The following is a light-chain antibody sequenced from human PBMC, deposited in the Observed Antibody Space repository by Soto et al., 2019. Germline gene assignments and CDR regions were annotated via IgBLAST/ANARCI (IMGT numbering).Light chain of an antibody. J-gene: IGLJ2*01. CDR3: QSYTSSLSPVV. CDR1: SSNIVAGYD. Sequence: QSVLTQPPSVSGAPGQRVTISCTGSSSNIVAGYDVHWYQQLPGTAPKLLIYGNSNRPSGVPDRFSGSKSGTSASLAITGLQAEDEADYYCQSYTSSLSPVVFGGGTKLTVL. V-gene: IGLV1-40*01. CDR2: GNS.